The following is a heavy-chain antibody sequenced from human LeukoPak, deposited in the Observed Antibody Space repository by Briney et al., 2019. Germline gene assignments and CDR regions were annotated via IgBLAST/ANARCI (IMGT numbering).Heavy chain of an antibody. CDR3: ARDPSVGFGELSSNWFDP. V-gene: IGHV4-61*01. Sequence: MASETLSLTCTVSGGSVSSGSYYWSWIRQPPGKGLEWIGYIYYSGSTNYNPSLKSRVTISVDTSKNQFSLKLSSVTAADTAVYYCARDPSVGFGELSSNWFDPWGQGTLVTVSS. J-gene: IGHJ5*02. CDR2: IYYSGST. CDR1: GGSVSSGSYY. D-gene: IGHD3-10*01.